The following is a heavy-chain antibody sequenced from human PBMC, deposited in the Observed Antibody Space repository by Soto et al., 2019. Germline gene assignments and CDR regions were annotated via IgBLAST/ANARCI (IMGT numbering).Heavy chain of an antibody. CDR3: ATHSNWRFDY. V-gene: IGHV3-7*02. D-gene: IGHD1-20*01. CDR1: GFIFRSYW. CDR2: IKQDGSET. J-gene: IGHJ4*01. Sequence: EVQLVESGGGLVQPGGSLRLSCAASGFIFRSYWMTWVRQAPGKGLEWVANIKQDGSETYHVESLKGRFTISRDNAKNSLYLQMNSLRAEDTAIYYCATHSNWRFDYWGQGALVTVSS.